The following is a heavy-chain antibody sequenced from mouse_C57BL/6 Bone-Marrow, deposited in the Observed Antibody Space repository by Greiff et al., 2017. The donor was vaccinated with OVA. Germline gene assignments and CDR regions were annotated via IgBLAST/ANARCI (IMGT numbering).Heavy chain of an antibody. V-gene: IGHV5-4*01. CDR2: ISDGGSYT. CDR1: GFTFSSYA. D-gene: IGHD3-2*02. Sequence: EVMLVESGGGLVKPGGSLKLSCAASGFTFSSYAMSWVRQTPEKRLEWVATISDGGSYTYYPDNVKGRFTISRDNAKNNVYLQMSHLKSEDTAMYYCARDQDSSGVFDYWGQGTTLTVSS. J-gene: IGHJ2*01. CDR3: ARDQDSSGVFDY.